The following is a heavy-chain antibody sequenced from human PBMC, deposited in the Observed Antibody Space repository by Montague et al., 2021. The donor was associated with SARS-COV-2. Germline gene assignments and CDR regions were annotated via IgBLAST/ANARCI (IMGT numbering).Heavy chain of an antibody. J-gene: IGHJ4*02. CDR1: GGSIGSYY. D-gene: IGHD3-10*01. V-gene: IGHV4-59*01. CDR3: ERRLDPAGTYYLPY. Sequence: SETLSLTCSVSGGSIGSYYWSWLRQPPRTGLELIWHIHYSCSNTYSPSFNRRVTISIYTPKNQFSLKLSSVTAADTAVYYCERRLDPAGTYYLPYWGQGTLVTVSS. CDR2: IHYSCSN.